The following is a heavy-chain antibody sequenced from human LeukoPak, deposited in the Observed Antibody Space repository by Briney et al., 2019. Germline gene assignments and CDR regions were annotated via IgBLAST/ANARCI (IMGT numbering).Heavy chain of an antibody. J-gene: IGHJ4*02. CDR3: AKDERNWNYNLASQTYD. CDR2: ISYDGSNK. D-gene: IGHD1-7*01. CDR1: GFTFSSYG. V-gene: IGHV3-30*18. Sequence: GTSLRLSCAASGFTFSSYGMHWVRQAPGKGLEWVAVISYDGSNKYYADSVKGRFTISRDNSKSTLFLQMNSLRAEDTAVYYCAKDERNWNYNLASQTYDWGQGTLVTVSS.